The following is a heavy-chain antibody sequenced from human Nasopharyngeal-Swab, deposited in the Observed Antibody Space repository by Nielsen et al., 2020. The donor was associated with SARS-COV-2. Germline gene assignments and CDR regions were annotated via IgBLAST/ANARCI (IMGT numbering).Heavy chain of an antibody. J-gene: IGHJ6*03. CDR3: ARDYPYSSSWYPYYYYYYMDV. CDR2: ISSSSSYI. D-gene: IGHD6-13*01. CDR1: GFTFSSYS. Sequence: GESLKISCAASGFTFSSYSMNWVRQAPGKGLEWVSSISSSSSYIYYADSVKGRFTISRDNAKNPLYLQMNSLRAEDTAVYYCARDYPYSSSWYPYYYYYYMDVWGKGTTVTVSS. V-gene: IGHV3-21*01.